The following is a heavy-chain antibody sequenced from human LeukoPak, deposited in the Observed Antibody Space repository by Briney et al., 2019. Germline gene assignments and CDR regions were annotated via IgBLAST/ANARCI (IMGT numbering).Heavy chain of an antibody. D-gene: IGHD6-19*01. CDR1: GFTFGDYL. CDR2: ISGGTT. V-gene: IGHV3-49*03. J-gene: IGHJ4*02. Sequence: GGSLRLSCTASGFTFGDYLMSWFRQTPGKGLEWIGFISGGTTEYAASVKGRFTISRDDSTSIAYLQMNSLTTEDTAVYYCSRGSGWLSVYWGQGTLVTVSS. CDR3: SRGSGWLSVY.